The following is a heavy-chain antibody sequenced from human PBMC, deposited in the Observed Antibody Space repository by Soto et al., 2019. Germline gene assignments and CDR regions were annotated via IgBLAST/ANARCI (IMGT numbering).Heavy chain of an antibody. CDR1: GGSFRGYY. CDR3: ARTVGYYYYGMDV. CDR2: INHSGST. J-gene: IGHJ6*02. Sequence: SETLSLTCAVYGGSFRGYYWSWIRKPPGKGLEWIGEINHSGSTNYNPSLKSRVTISVDTSKNQFSLKLSSVTAADTAVYYCARTVGYYYYGMDVWGQGTTVTVSS. V-gene: IGHV4-34*01. D-gene: IGHD2-15*01.